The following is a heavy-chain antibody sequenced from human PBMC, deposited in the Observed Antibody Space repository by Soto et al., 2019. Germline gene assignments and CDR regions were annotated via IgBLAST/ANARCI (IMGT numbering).Heavy chain of an antibody. CDR1: GASFSNYY. V-gene: IGHV4-34*01. CDR2: INHGGST. Sequence: PSETLSLTCAVYGASFSNYYWSWLRQPPGKGLEWIGEINHGGSTNYNPSLKSRVTMSIDTHKTQLSLKLTSVAAADTAIYYCAGAIRSSWNDDFHIWGQGTMVTVSS. CDR3: AGAIRSSWNDDFHI. J-gene: IGHJ3*02. D-gene: IGHD6-13*01.